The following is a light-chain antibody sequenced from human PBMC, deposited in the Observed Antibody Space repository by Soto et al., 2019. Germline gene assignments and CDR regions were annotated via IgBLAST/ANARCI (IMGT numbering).Light chain of an antibody. CDR1: ESVSSTY. Sequence: EIVLTQSPGTLALSPGEGAAISCKASESVSSTYLAWYQQKPGQPPRLLIYGASSRATGIPHRFSGSGSGTDFTLTISRLEPEDFAVYYCQQYGSSPQTFGQGTKVEMK. J-gene: IGKJ1*01. V-gene: IGKV3-20*01. CDR3: QQYGSSPQT. CDR2: GAS.